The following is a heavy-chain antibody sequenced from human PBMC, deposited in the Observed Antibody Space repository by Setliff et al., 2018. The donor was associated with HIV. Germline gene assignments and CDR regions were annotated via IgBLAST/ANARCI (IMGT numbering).Heavy chain of an antibody. J-gene: IGHJ1*01. D-gene: IGHD1-26*01. CDR2: INHSGSA. Sequence: SETLSLTCAVYGGSFSGYSWIWIRQPPGKGLEWIGEINHSGSANYNPSLKSRVTISLDTSKIQFALKLSSVTTADTAIYYCAGSKGATRPSAEYFQNWGQGTLVTVSS. CDR1: GGSFSGYS. V-gene: IGHV4-34*01. CDR3: AGSKGATRPSAEYFQN.